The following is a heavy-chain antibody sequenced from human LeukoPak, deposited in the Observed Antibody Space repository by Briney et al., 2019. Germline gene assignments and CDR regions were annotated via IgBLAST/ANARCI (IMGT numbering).Heavy chain of an antibody. V-gene: IGHV3-53*01. CDR1: GFTVGSNY. J-gene: IGHJ4*02. D-gene: IGHD1-26*01. CDR2: IYGTGRT. CDR3: ARVSYSGSYHFDY. Sequence: GGSLRPSCAASGFTVGSNYMAWVRQAPGKGLEWVSAIYGTGRTYYAASVKGRFTISRDNSKNTLYLQMSSLTVEDTSFYYCARVSYSGSYHFDYWGQGALVTVSS.